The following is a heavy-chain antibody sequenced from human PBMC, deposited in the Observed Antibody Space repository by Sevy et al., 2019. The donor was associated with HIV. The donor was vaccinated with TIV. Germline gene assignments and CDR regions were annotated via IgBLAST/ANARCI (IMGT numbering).Heavy chain of an antibody. D-gene: IGHD4-17*01. V-gene: IGHV5-51*01. J-gene: IGHJ6*02. CDR2: IYPGDSDT. CDR3: AGKIDYGDYRPGYYYGMDV. Sequence: GESLKISCKGSGYSFTSYWIGWVRQMPGKGLEWMGIIYPGDSDTRYSPSCQGQVTISADKSINTAYLKWSSLKASDTAMYYCAGKIDYGDYRPGYYYGMDVWGQGTTVTVSS. CDR1: GYSFTSYW.